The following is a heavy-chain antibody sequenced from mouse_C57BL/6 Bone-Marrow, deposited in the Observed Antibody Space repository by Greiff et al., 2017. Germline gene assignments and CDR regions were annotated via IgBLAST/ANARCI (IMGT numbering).Heavy chain of an antibody. V-gene: IGHV1-64*01. Sequence: QVQLQQSGAELVKPAASVTLSCKASGYSFTSYWLHWVQQRPGQGLEWIGMIHPTSGSTNYTAKFKSKATLTVDKSSSTAYMQLSSLTSEDSAVYYCARSGLRYPAWFAYWGQGTLVTVSA. CDR2: IHPTSGST. CDR1: GYSFTSYW. J-gene: IGHJ3*01. D-gene: IGHD3-1*01. CDR3: ARSGLRYPAWFAY.